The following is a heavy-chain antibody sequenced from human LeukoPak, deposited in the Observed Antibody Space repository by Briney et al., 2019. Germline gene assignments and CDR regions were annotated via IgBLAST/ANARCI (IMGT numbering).Heavy chain of an antibody. J-gene: IGHJ2*01. V-gene: IGHV4-31*03. D-gene: IGHD6-6*01. CDR3: ARVSRAARKGYFDL. Sequence: PSQTLSLTCTVSGGSISSGGYYWSWIRQHPGKGLEWIRYIYYSGSTYYNPSLKSRVTISVDTSKNQFSLKLSSVTAADTAVYYCARVSRAARKGYFDLWGRGTLVTVSS. CDR1: GGSISSGGYY. CDR2: IYYSGST.